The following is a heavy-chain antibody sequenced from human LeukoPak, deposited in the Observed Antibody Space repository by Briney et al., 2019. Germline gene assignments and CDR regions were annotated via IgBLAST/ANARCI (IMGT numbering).Heavy chain of an antibody. CDR1: GGSVSSYY. Sequence: SETLSLTCTVSGGSVSSYYWSWIRQPPGEGLEWIGYIYCSGSTKHNPSLKSRVTISVDTSKNQFSLKLSSVTAADTAVYYCARILSSDCSTTSCYPDYWGQGTLVTVSS. D-gene: IGHD2-2*01. J-gene: IGHJ4*02. V-gene: IGHV4-59*02. CDR3: ARILSSDCSTTSCYPDY. CDR2: IYCSGST.